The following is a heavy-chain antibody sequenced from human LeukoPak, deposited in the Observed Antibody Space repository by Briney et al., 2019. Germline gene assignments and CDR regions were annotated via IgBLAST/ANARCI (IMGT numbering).Heavy chain of an antibody. D-gene: IGHD5-24*01. V-gene: IGHV1-18*04. Sequence: ASVKVSCKASGYTFTGYYMHWVRQAPGQGLEWMGWISAYNGNTNYAQKLQGRVTMTTDTSTSTAYMELRSLRSDDTAVYYCARVDEMWGDGCNPDYWGQGTLVTVSS. CDR1: GYTFTGYY. CDR3: ARVDEMWGDGCNPDY. J-gene: IGHJ4*02. CDR2: ISAYNGNT.